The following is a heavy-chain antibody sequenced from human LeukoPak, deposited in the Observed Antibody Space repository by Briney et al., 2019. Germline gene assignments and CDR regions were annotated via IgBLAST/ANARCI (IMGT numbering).Heavy chain of an antibody. Sequence: GGSLRLSCAASGFTFSSYWMSWVRQAPGKGLEWVANIKEDGGEIHFVDSMKGRLTISRDNAKNSLYLQMNSLRGDDTAVYYCARSGYSHSWDYWGQGTLVIVSS. V-gene: IGHV3-7*03. D-gene: IGHD1-26*01. CDR2: IKEDGGEI. J-gene: IGHJ4*02. CDR3: ARSGYSHSWDY. CDR1: GFTFSSYW.